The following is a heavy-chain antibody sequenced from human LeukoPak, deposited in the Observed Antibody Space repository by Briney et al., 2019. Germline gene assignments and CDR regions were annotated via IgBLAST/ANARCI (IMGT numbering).Heavy chain of an antibody. CDR1: GFSFSSHA. CDR2: ISRSGDST. CDR3: PRDPFDH. V-gene: IGHV3-23*01. Sequence: GGSLRLSCGASGFSFSSHAMNWVRQAPGKGLEWVSLISRSGDSTYYADSVKGRFTISRDNSKNTLYLQMNSLRAEDTGVYYCPRDPFDHWGQGTLVTVSS. D-gene: IGHD5-24*01. J-gene: IGHJ4*02.